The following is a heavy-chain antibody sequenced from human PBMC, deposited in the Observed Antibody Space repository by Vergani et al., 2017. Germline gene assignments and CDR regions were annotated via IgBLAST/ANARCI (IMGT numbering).Heavy chain of an antibody. CDR2: IIPIFGTA. D-gene: IGHD3-22*01. CDR3: ARSETNYYYCSGYYYSAVYFQH. J-gene: IGHJ1*01. CDR1: GGTFSSYA. V-gene: IGHV1-69*12. Sequence: QVQLVQSGAEVKKPGSSVKVSCKASGGTFSSYAISWVRQAPGQGLEWMGGIIPIFGTANYAQKFQGRVTITADESTSTAYMELSSLSSEDTAVYYCARSETNYYYCSGYYYSAVYFQHWGQGTLVTVSS.